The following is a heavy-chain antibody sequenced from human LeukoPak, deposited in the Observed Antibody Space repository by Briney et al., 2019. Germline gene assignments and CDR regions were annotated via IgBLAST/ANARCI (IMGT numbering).Heavy chain of an antibody. V-gene: IGHV4-34*01. Sequence: PSETLSLTCAVYGGSFSGYYWSWIRQPPGKGLEWIGEINHSGSTNYNPSLKSRVTISVDTSKNQFSLKLSSMTAADTAVYYCARGSPYYDFWSGLRGASYIDYWGQGTLVTVSS. CDR3: ARGSPYYDFWSGLRGASYIDY. CDR1: GGSFSGYY. CDR2: INHSGST. J-gene: IGHJ4*02. D-gene: IGHD3-3*01.